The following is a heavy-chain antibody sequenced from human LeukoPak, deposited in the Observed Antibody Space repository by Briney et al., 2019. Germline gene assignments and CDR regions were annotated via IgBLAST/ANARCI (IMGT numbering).Heavy chain of an antibody. D-gene: IGHD1-26*01. Sequence: SVKVSCKASGFTFTSSAMQWVRQARGQRLEWIGWIVVGSGNTNYAQKFQERVTITRDMSTSTAYMELSSLRSEDTAVYYCARDLSLRELQLFDYWGQGTLVTVSS. V-gene: IGHV1-58*02. CDR3: ARDLSLRELQLFDY. J-gene: IGHJ4*02. CDR1: GFTFTSSA. CDR2: IVVGSGNT.